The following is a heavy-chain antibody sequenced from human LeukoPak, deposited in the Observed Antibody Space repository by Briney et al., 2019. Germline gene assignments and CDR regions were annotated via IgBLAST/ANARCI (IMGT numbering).Heavy chain of an antibody. CDR1: VFTFSSYW. J-gene: IGHJ3*02. V-gene: IGHV3-7*01. CDR2: IKTDGSEK. CDR3: ARVDDLDAFDT. D-gene: IGHD2-2*03. Sequence: GGSLRLSCEASVFTFSSYWMSWVRQAPGKGLEWVANIKTDGSEKYYVDSVKGRFTISRDNSNNTLYLQMNSLRVEDTAVYYCARVDDLDAFDTWGQGTLVTVSS.